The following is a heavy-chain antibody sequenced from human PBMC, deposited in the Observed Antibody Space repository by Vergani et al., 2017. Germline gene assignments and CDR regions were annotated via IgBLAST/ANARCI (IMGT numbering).Heavy chain of an antibody. CDR3: ARVGYTGGSYVFFF. CDR1: GFTLYNYA. CDR2: LNGSHP. Sequence: EVQLLESGGGLIQPGGSLRLSCAASGFTLYNYAMTWVCQGPGGGLEWVSSLNGSHPYYTDSVRGRFTISGDTSKNTLYLQMNNLRAEYTAVYFCARVGYTGGSYVFFFWGQGTLVTVSS. V-gene: IGHV3-23*01. D-gene: IGHD2-2*02. J-gene: IGHJ4*02.